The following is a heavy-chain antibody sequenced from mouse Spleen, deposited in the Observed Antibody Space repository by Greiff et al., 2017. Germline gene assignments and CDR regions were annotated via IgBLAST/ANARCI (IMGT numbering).Heavy chain of an antibody. CDR3: ARQEGLLGFAY. CDR2: ISSGGGNT. D-gene: IGHD2-3*01. Sequence: DVMLVESGGGLVKLGGSLKLSCAASGFTFSSYAMSWVRQTPEKRLEWVATISSGGGNTYYPDSVKGRFTISRDNAKNTLYLQMSSLKSEDTAMYYCARQEGLLGFAYWGQGTLVTVSA. V-gene: IGHV5-9*01. J-gene: IGHJ3*01. CDR1: GFTFSSYA.